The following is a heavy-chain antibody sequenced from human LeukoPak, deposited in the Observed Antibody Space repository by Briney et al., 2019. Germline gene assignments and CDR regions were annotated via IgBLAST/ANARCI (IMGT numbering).Heavy chain of an antibody. CDR1: VGSFSGYY. V-gene: IGHV4-34*01. CDR3: ARAGYYYYYMDV. J-gene: IGHJ6*03. CDR2: INHSGST. Sequence: SETLSLTCGVYVGSFSGYYWSWIRQPPGKGLEWIGEINHSGSTNYNPSLKSRVTISVDTSKNQFSLKLSSVTAADTAVYYCARAGYYYYYMDVWGKGTTVTVSS.